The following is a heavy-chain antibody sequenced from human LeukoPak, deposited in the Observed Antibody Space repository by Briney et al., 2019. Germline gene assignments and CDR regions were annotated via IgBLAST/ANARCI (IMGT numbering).Heavy chain of an antibody. CDR1: GGSISSSSYY. CDR3: ARRTYYYGWGSYSWFDP. D-gene: IGHD3-10*01. CDR2: IYYSGST. V-gene: IGHV4-39*01. J-gene: IGHJ5*02. Sequence: SETLSLTCTVSGGSISSSSYYWGWIRQPPGKGLEWIGSIYYSGSTYYNPSLKSRVTISVDTSKNQFSLKLSSVTAADTAVYYCARRTYYYGWGSYSWFDPWGQGTLVTVSS.